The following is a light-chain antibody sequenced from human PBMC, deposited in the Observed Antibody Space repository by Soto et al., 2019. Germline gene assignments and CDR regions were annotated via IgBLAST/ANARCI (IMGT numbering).Light chain of an antibody. J-gene: IGKJ1*01. CDR3: QQYNTWLWT. CDR2: GAS. CDR1: QSINAH. V-gene: IGKV3-15*01. Sequence: EVVMTQSPATLSVSPGERVTLSCRASQSINAHLAWYQQKPGQAPRLLIHGASTRATGIPARFSGSGFGTEFILTISSLQSEDCAVYYCQQYNTWLWTFGQVTKVEIQ.